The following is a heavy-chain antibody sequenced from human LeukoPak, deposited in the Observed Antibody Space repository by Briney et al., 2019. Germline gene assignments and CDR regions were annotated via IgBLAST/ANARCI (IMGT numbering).Heavy chain of an antibody. J-gene: IGHJ3*02. D-gene: IGHD4-17*01. CDR2: IYYSGST. Sequence: PSETLSLTCTVSGGSISSSSYYWGWIRQPPGKGLEWIGSIYYSGSTYYNPSLKSRVTISVDTSKNQFSLKLSSVTAADTAVYYCARGTRDYGDYGAPFDIWGQGTMVTVSS. CDR3: ARGTRDYGDYGAPFDI. CDR1: GGSISSSSYY. V-gene: IGHV4-39*07.